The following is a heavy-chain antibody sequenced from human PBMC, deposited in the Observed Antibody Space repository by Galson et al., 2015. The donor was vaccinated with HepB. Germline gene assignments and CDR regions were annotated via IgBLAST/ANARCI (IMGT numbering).Heavy chain of an antibody. Sequence: GSISSYYWSWIRQPPGKGLEWIGYIYYSGSTNYNPSLKSRVTISVDTSKNQFSLKLSSVTAADTAVYYCARGEAHYDFWSGYYAYGMDVWGQGTTVTISS. CDR2: IYYSGST. CDR3: ARGEAHYDFWSGYYAYGMDV. V-gene: IGHV4-59*01. CDR1: GSISSYY. D-gene: IGHD3-3*01. J-gene: IGHJ6*02.